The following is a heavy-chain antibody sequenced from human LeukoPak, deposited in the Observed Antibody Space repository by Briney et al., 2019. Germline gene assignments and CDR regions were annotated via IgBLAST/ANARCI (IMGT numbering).Heavy chain of an antibody. CDR3: VRDFFRSGTEDF. V-gene: IGHV1-18*01. CDR2: ISAYKGTT. CDR1: GYTFSNYG. D-gene: IGHD1-14*01. Sequence: ASVKVSCKASGYTFSNYGVSWVRQAPGQGLEWVGWISAYKGTTKFAQKFQGRVTLTTDTSTSTAYMELRSLTTDDTAVYYCVRDFFRSGTEDFWGQGTLVTVSS. J-gene: IGHJ4*02.